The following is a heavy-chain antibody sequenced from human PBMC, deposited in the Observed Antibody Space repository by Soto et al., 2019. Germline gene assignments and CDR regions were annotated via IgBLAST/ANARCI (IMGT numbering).Heavy chain of an antibody. CDR2: ISSSSSTI. D-gene: IGHD6-13*01. Sequence: EVQLVESGGGLVQPGGSLRLSCAASGFTFSSYSMNWLRQAPGKGLEWVSYISSSSSTIYYADSVKGRFTISRDNAKNSLYLQMNSLRAEDTAVYYCARDRGKQLVKTDFDYWGQGTLVTVSS. V-gene: IGHV3-48*01. J-gene: IGHJ4*02. CDR3: ARDRGKQLVKTDFDY. CDR1: GFTFSSYS.